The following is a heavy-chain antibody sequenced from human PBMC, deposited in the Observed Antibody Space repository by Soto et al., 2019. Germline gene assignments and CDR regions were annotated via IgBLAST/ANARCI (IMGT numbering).Heavy chain of an antibody. CDR1: GGTFGGYP. V-gene: IGHV1-69*12. CDR2: IIPIFGTA. CDR3: ARQGAALRDYYYGMDV. J-gene: IGHJ6*02. D-gene: IGHD6-25*01. Sequence: QVQLVQSGAGVKKPGSSVKVSCKASGGTFGGYPFTWGRKAPGQGLEWRGGIIPIFGTANYAQKFQGRVTITADESTSTAYMELSSLRSEDTAVYYCARQGAALRDYYYGMDVWGQGTTVTVSS.